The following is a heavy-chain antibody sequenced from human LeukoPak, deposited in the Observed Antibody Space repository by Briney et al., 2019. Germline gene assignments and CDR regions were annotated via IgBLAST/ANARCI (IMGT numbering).Heavy chain of an antibody. CDR2: INSDGRSA. Sequence: GGSLRLSCAASGFTFSSYWMHWVRQAPGKGLVWVSRINSDGRSASYADSVKGRFTISRDNAKNTLYLQMNSLRAEDTAVYYCARGGDSSNWYPGYFEYWGQGALVTVSS. CDR3: ARGGDSSNWYPGYFEY. J-gene: IGHJ4*02. CDR1: GFTFSSYW. V-gene: IGHV3-74*01. D-gene: IGHD6-13*01.